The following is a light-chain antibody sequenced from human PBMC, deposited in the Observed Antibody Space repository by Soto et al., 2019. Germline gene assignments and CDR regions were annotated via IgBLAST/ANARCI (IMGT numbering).Light chain of an antibody. V-gene: IGKV1-5*01. CDR2: DAS. CDR1: QNINNW. Sequence: DIQMTQSPSTLCASIGDRVTITCRASQNINNWIAWYQQKPGKAPKFLIYDASTLESGVPSRFSGSGFGTEFSLTISSLQPDDFGSYYCQHMRTFGQGTKVDI. CDR3: QHMRT. J-gene: IGKJ1*01.